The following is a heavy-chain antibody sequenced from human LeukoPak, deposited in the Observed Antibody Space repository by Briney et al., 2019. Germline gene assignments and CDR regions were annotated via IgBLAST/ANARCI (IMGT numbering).Heavy chain of an antibody. CDR1: GGSISSSSAY. J-gene: IGHJ4*02. CDR3: VSPRGFSYGYLDY. Sequence: SQALSLTCTVTGGSISSSSAYWGWIRQTPGKGLEWIGSIYYSKNTYYNPSLKSRVTISADTSKNQFSLALGSVSATDTAVYYCVSPRGFSYGYLDYWGQGTLVTVSS. V-gene: IGHV4-39*01. D-gene: IGHD5-18*01. CDR2: IYYSKNT.